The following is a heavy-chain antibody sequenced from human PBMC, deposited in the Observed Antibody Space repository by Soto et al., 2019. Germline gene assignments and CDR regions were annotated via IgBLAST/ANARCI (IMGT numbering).Heavy chain of an antibody. D-gene: IGHD2-21*02. J-gene: IGHJ6*02. Sequence: QVQLVQSGAEVKKPGSSVKVSGKASGGTFSSYAISWVRQAPGQGLEWMGGIIPIFGTANYAQKFQGRVTITADESTSTAYMELSSLRSEDTAVYYCARVRVTAASYYYYGMDVWGQGTTVTVSS. CDR3: ARVRVTAASYYYYGMDV. V-gene: IGHV1-69*01. CDR2: IIPIFGTA. CDR1: GGTFSSYA.